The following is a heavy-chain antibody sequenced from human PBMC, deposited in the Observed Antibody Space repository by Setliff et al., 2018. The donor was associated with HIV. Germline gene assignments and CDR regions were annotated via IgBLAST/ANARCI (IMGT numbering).Heavy chain of an antibody. V-gene: IGHV4-30-4*08. Sequence: TLSLTCAVSGGSITNADYYWSWIRQPPGKGLEWIGYIYYSGNTYYNPSLKSRVVISIDTSSNQFSLNLNSVTAADTAVYYCARSPPEELSFDYWGQGTLVTVSS. D-gene: IGHD2-15*01. CDR3: ARSPPEELSFDY. CDR2: IYYSGNT. J-gene: IGHJ4*02. CDR1: GGSITNADYY.